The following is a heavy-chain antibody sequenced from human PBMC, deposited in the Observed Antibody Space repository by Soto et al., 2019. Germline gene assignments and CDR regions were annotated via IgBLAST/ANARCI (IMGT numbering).Heavy chain of an antibody. CDR1: VFTFSGYG. CDR3: ARESGQAYCSSTSCYTYAFDI. V-gene: IGHV3-33*01. Sequence: GGSLRLSCAASVFTFSGYGMHWVRQAPGKGLEWVAVIWYDGSNKYYADSVKGRFTISRDNSKNTLYLQMNSLRAEDTAVYYCARESGQAYCSSTSCYTYAFDIWGQGTMVTVSS. J-gene: IGHJ3*02. D-gene: IGHD2-2*02. CDR2: IWYDGSNK.